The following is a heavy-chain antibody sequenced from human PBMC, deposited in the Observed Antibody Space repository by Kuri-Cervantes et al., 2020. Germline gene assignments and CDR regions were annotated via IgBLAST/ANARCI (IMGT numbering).Heavy chain of an antibody. Sequence: ASVKVSCKASGYTFTNFLIHWVRQAPGQGLEWMGLINPNGGTTTYPQKFQGRVTMTRDTSTTTVYMELSSLRSEDTAVYYCARDGPMVGGTWFDPWGQGTLVTVSS. V-gene: IGHV1-46*01. J-gene: IGHJ5*02. CDR1: GYTFTNFL. D-gene: IGHD3-10*01. CDR3: ARDGPMVGGTWFDP. CDR2: INPNGGTT.